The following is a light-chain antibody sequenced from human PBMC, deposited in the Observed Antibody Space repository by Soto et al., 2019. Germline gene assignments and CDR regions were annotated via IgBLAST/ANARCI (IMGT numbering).Light chain of an antibody. V-gene: IGLV2-14*01. Sequence: QSALTQPASVSGSPGQSITISCTGTSSDIGSYNFVSWYQQHPGKIPKLVIYDVSNRPSGVTSRFSGSKSDNTASLTISGLRTEDEADYYCTSFTTRHTHVFGTGTKLTVL. CDR3: TSFTTRHTHV. CDR1: SSDIGSYNF. CDR2: DVS. J-gene: IGLJ1*01.